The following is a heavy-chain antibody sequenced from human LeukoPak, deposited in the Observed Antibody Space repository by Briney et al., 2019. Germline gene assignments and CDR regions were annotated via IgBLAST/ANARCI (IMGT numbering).Heavy chain of an antibody. J-gene: IGHJ4*02. CDR1: GGSFSGYC. Sequence: SETLSLTCAVYGGSFSGYCWSWIRQPPGKGLEWIGEINHSGSTNYNPSLKSRVTISVDTSKNQFSLKLSSVTAADTAVYYCARYYYSYYFDYWGQGTLVTVSS. CDR3: ARYYYSYYFDY. CDR2: INHSGST. D-gene: IGHD3-10*01. V-gene: IGHV4-34*01.